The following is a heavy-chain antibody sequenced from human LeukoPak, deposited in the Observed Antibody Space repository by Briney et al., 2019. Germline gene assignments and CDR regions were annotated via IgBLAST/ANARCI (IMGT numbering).Heavy chain of an antibody. Sequence: SVKVSCKASGGTFSSYAISWVRQAPGQGLEWMGGIIPIFGTANYAQKFQGRVTITTDESTSTAYMELSSLRSEDTAVYYCARADFYYYDSSGYYPLDYWGQGTLSPSPQ. CDR2: IIPIFGTA. V-gene: IGHV1-69*05. CDR3: ARADFYYYDSSGYYPLDY. D-gene: IGHD3-22*01. J-gene: IGHJ4*02. CDR1: GGTFSSYA.